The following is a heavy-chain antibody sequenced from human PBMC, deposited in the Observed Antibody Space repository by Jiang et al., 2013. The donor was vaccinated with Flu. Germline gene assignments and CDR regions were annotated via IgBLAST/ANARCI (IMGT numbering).Heavy chain of an antibody. Sequence: QTLSLTCTISGDSVSSDSAAWNWIRQSPSRGLEWLGRTYYRSKWYIDYALSVKSRITINPDTSKNQFSLQLNSVTPEDTAVYYCARYYDATGGYLDYWGQGTLVTVSS. CDR1: GDSVSSDSAA. D-gene: IGHD4/OR15-4a*01. CDR2: TYYRSKWYI. CDR3: ARYYDATGGYLDY. V-gene: IGHV6-1*01. J-gene: IGHJ4*02.